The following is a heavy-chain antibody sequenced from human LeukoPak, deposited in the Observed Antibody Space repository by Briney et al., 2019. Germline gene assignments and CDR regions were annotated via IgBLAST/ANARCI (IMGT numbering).Heavy chain of an antibody. V-gene: IGHV3-23*01. J-gene: IGHJ6*02. CDR3: AKANYGDQHDFYYGMDV. Sequence: PGGSLRLSCAASGFTFSSYAMSWVRQAPGKGLEWVSAISGSGGSTYYADSVKGRFTISRDNSKNTLYLQMDSLRAEDTAVYYCAKANYGDQHDFYYGMDVWGQGTTVTVSS. CDR1: GFTFSSYA. D-gene: IGHD4-17*01. CDR2: ISGSGGST.